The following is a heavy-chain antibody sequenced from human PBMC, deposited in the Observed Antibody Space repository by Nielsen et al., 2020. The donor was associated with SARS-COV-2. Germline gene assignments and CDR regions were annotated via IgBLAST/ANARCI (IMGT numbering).Heavy chain of an antibody. D-gene: IGHD6-25*01. CDR3: ARYSSEYYYYYNMDV. CDR2: IYPGDSDT. Sequence: VRQMPGKGLEWMGIIYPGDSDTRYSPSFQGRVTISADKSISTAYLQWSSLKASDTAMYYCARYSSEYYYYYNMDVWGKGTTVTVSS. V-gene: IGHV5-51*01. J-gene: IGHJ6*03.